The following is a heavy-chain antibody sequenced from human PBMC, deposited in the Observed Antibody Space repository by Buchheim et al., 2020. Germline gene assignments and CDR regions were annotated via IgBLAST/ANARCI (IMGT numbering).Heavy chain of an antibody. Sequence: EVQLVESGGGLVQPGGSLRLSCAASGFTFSSYEMNWVRQAPGKGLEWVSYISSSGSTIYYADSVKGLLHISRDKAKNSLSLQMNSLRAKDTAVYYCARNQGRYSSGLDYWGQGTL. D-gene: IGHD6-19*01. J-gene: IGHJ4*02. CDR3: ARNQGRYSSGLDY. CDR1: GFTFSSYE. CDR2: ISSSGSTI. V-gene: IGHV3-48*03.